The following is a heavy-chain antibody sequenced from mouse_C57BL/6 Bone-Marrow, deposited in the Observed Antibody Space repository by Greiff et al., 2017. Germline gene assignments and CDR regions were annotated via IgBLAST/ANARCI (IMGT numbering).Heavy chain of an antibody. CDR1: GYTFTDYY. Sequence: VQVVESGAELVRPGASVKLSCKASGYTFTDYYINWVKQRPGQGLEWIARIYPGSGNTYYNEKFKGKATLTAEKSSSTAYMQLSSLTSEDSAVYFCARGRIMDYWGQGTTLTVSS. CDR3: ARGRIMDY. CDR2: IYPGSGNT. D-gene: IGHD2-4*01. J-gene: IGHJ2*01. V-gene: IGHV1-76*01.